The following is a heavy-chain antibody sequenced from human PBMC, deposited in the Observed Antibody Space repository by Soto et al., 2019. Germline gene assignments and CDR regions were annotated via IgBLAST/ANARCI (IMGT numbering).Heavy chain of an antibody. CDR2: ISYDGSNK. D-gene: IGHD5-18*01. V-gene: IGHV3-30-3*01. J-gene: IGHJ4*02. CDR3: ARSPQADNTAMVIFDY. CDR1: GFTFSSYA. Sequence: QVQLVESGGGVVQPGRSLRLSCAASGFTFSSYAMHWVRQAPGKGLEWVAVISYDGSNKYYADSVKGRFTISRDNSKNTLYLPMNSLRAEDTAVYYCARSPQADNTAMVIFDYWGQGTLVTVSS.